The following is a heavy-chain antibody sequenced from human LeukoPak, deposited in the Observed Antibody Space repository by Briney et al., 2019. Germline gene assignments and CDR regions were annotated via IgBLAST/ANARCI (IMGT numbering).Heavy chain of an antibody. CDR2: ISSSSSSYI. Sequence: GGSLRLSCAASGFTFSSYSMNWVRQAPGKGLEWVSSISSSSSSYIYYADSVKGRFTISRDNAKNSLYLQMNSLRAEDTAVYYCARGGQLWSPYDFDYWGQGTLVTVSS. CDR3: ARGGQLWSPYDFDY. J-gene: IGHJ4*02. CDR1: GFTFSSYS. V-gene: IGHV3-21*01. D-gene: IGHD5-18*01.